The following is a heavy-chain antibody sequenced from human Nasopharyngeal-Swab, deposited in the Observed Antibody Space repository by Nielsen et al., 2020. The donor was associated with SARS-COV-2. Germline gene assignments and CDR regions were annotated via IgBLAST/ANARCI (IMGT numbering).Heavy chain of an antibody. D-gene: IGHD3-16*02. V-gene: IGHV1-69*04. CDR3: AREMITFGGVIGDYYGMDV. CDR2: IIPILGIA. J-gene: IGHJ6*02. CDR1: GGTFSSYA. Sequence: SVKVSCKASGGTFSSYAISWVRQAPGQGLEWMGRIIPILGIANYAQKFQGRVTITADKSTSTAYMELSSLRSEDTAVYYCAREMITFGGVIGDYYGMDVWGQGTTVTVSS.